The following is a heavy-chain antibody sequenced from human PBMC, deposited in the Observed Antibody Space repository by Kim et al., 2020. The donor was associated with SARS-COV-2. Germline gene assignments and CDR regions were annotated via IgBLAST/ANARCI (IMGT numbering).Heavy chain of an antibody. CDR1: GITFSNDE. V-gene: IGHV3-48*03. J-gene: IGHJ4*02. D-gene: IGHD3-10*01. CDR3: VRWACGSGRPACFFYY. CDR2: ISSSGRSK. Sequence: GGSLRLSCVASGITFSNDEMTWIRQVPGKGLEWVSYISSSGRSKYYADSVKGRATISRDNTKRSIYLQLSSLRVEDAAVYYCVRWACGSGRPACFFYYWGQGTLVTVSS.